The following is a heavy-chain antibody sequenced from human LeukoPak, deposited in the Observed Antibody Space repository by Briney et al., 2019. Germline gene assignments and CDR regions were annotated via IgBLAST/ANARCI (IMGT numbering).Heavy chain of an antibody. V-gene: IGHV4-39*07. J-gene: IGHJ3*02. Sequence: SETLSLTCTVSGGSISSGPYYWSWIRQPPGKGLEWIGEINHGGSTNYNPSLKSRVTISVDTSKNQFSLKLSSVTAADTAVYYCARITIFGVVTDDAFDIWGQGTMVTISS. CDR1: GGSISSGPYY. D-gene: IGHD3-3*01. CDR3: ARITIFGVVTDDAFDI. CDR2: INHGGST.